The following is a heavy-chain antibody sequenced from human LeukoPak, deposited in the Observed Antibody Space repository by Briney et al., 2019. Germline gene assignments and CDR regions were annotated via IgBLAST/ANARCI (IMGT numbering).Heavy chain of an antibody. J-gene: IGHJ6*03. Sequence: VASVKVSCKASGYTFTNYYIHWVRQAPGQGLEWLGIINPSGGCTSYTQKFQGRVTMTRDMSTSTVYMELSGLRSGDTAVYYCARSFGASQQYSSSWYYYYMDVWGKGTTVTVSS. V-gene: IGHV1-46*01. CDR1: GYTFTNYY. D-gene: IGHD6-13*01. CDR2: INPSGGCT. CDR3: ARSFGASQQYSSSWYYYYMDV.